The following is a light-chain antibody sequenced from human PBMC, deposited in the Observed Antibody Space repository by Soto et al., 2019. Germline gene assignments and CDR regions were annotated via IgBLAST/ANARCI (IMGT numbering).Light chain of an antibody. CDR3: QKLDNFTLT. Sequence: DIQLTQSPSFLSAFVGDRVTITCRDSQGIRSSLAWYQQKPGEAPKLLIYAASTLQSGVLPRFSGSGSGTEFTLTISSLQSEDFASYYCQKLDNFTLTFGQGTRLEIK. V-gene: IGKV1-9*01. CDR2: AAS. CDR1: QGIRSS. J-gene: IGKJ5*01.